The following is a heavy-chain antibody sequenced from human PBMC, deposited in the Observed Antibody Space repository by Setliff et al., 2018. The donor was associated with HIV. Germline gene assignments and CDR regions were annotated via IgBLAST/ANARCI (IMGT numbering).Heavy chain of an antibody. Sequence: VKVSCKASGDTFNNCAVTWVRQAPGQGLEWMGGSIPLFGTTNYAQKFQGRVTMTRNTSISTAYMELSSLRSEDTAVYYCARSSWPDAFDIWGQGTMVTVSS. CDR2: SIPLFGTT. V-gene: IGHV1-69*13. J-gene: IGHJ3*02. CDR3: ARSSWPDAFDI. D-gene: IGHD6-13*01. CDR1: GDTFNNCA.